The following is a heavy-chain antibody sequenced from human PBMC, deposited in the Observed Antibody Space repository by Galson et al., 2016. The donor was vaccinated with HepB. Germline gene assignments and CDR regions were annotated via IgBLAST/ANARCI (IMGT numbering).Heavy chain of an antibody. CDR3: ARDPASRYCTGCSCYALRGDV. J-gene: IGHJ6*02. CDR2: ISYEGSNK. CDR1: GFTFSSYG. D-gene: IGHD2-2*01. Sequence: SMRLSCAASGFTFSSYGFYWVRQTPGKGLEWVAVISYEGSNKNYADSVKGRFIISRDNSRTTVYLQIDSLRSEETAVYYCARDPASRYCTGCSCYALRGDVWGQGTTVTVSS. V-gene: IGHV3-30*14.